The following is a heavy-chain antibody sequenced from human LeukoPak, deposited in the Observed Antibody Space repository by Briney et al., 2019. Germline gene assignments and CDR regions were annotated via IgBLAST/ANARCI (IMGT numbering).Heavy chain of an antibody. J-gene: IGHJ5*02. CDR2: KDPVSGGT. D-gene: IGHD2-15*01. CDR3: AGGVGSSWLDP. V-gene: IGHV1-2*02. CDR1: ASSFTSYY. Sequence: ASVKVSCKASASSFTSYYIHWVRQAPGQGLEWMGWKDPVSGGTNYAQRFQGRVTMTRYSSISTAYMQLSSLRSDHTADTAVYYGAGGVGSSWLDPWSQGTLVTVSS.